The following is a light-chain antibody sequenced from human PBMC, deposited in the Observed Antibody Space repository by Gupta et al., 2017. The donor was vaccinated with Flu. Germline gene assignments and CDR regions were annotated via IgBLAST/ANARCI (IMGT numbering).Light chain of an antibody. CDR2: GAS. J-gene: IGKJ4*01. CDR3: QQYGSSALT. Sequence: EIVLTPSPGTLSLSPGERATLSCRASQSVSSSFLAWYQLKPGQAPRLLIYGASSRVTGIPHRFSGSGSGTDFTLTISRLEPEDFAVYYCQQYGSSALTFGGGTKVEIK. CDR1: QSVSSSF. V-gene: IGKV3-20*01.